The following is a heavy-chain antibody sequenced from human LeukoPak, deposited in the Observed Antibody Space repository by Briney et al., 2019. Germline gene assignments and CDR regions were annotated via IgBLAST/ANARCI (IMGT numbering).Heavy chain of an antibody. CDR1: EFTFPMYW. CDR2: IKQDGSEK. CDR3: ARSGTYYYDSSGYRFNWYFDL. V-gene: IGHV3-7*01. Sequence: GGSLRLSCAASEFTFPMYWMSWVRQAPGKGLEWVADIKQDGSEKYYVDSVKGRFTISRQNAKKSLFLQMNSLRAEDTAVYYCARSGTYYYDSSGYRFNWYFDLWGRGTLVTVSS. D-gene: IGHD3-22*01. J-gene: IGHJ2*01.